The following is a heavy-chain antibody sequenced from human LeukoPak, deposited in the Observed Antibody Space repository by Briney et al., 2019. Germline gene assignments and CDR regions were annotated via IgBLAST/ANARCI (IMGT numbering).Heavy chain of an antibody. V-gene: IGHV3-9*01. CDR2: ISWNSGSI. CDR3: AKGHTYGLGESYLDI. J-gene: IGHJ4*02. D-gene: IGHD5-18*01. CDR1: GYTFDDYA. Sequence: GGSLRLSCEASGYTFDDYAMHWVRQAPGKGLEWVSGISWNSGSIGYADSVKGRFSISRDNGKNSLYLQMNSLRTEDTALYYCAKGHTYGLGESYLDIWGQGALVSVSS.